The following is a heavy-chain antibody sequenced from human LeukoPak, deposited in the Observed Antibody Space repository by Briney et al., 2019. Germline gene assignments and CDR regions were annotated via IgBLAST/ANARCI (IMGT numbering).Heavy chain of an antibody. Sequence: PSETLSLTCTVSGYSISSGYDWGWIRQPPGKGLEWIGSIYHSGSTYYNPSLKSRVTISVDTSKNQFSLKLSSVTAADTAVYYCARDAPYNWNDADYMDVWGKGTTVTVSS. V-gene: IGHV4-38-2*02. CDR2: IYHSGST. CDR3: ARDAPYNWNDADYMDV. J-gene: IGHJ6*03. CDR1: GYSISSGYD. D-gene: IGHD1-1*01.